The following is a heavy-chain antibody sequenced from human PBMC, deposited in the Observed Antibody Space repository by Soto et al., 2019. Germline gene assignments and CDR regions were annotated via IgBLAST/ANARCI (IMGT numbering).Heavy chain of an antibody. V-gene: IGHV2-5*02. CDR1: GFSLSTSAEG. CDR2: IYWDDDE. Sequence: QITLKESGPTLVKPTQTLTLTCTFSGFSLSTSAEGVAWIRQPPGKALEWLALIYWDDDERYSPFLKSRLTIAKDTSKNQVALTMTNMDPLDTATYFCAHKGGRGAAMDVWGQGTTVTVSS. J-gene: IGHJ6*02. CDR3: AHKGGRGAAMDV. D-gene: IGHD2-15*01.